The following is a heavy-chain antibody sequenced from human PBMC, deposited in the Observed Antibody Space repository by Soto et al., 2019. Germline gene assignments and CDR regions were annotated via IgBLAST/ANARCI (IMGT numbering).Heavy chain of an antibody. V-gene: IGHV4-34*01. J-gene: IGHJ1*01. CDR1: GGSFSDYY. Sequence: SSQTLSLTCAVYGGSFSDYYWSWIRQPPGKGLEWIGEINHSGSTNYNLSLKSRVTISVDTPKNQFSLKLSSVTAADTAVYYCARGKDIVVVVTAEYFQHWGQGALVTVSS. CDR3: ARGKDIVVVVTAEYFQH. CDR2: INHSGST. D-gene: IGHD2-15*01.